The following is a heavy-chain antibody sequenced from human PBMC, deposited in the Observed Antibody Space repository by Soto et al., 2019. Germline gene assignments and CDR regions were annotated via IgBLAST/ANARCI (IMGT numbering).Heavy chain of an antibody. V-gene: IGHV4-34*01. CDR1: GGSFSGYY. J-gene: IGHJ4*02. CDR3: ARGRGGDGYQSRPGWRY. CDR2: INHSGST. D-gene: IGHD2-21*01. Sequence: PSETLSLTCAVYGGSFSGYYWSWIRQPPGKGLEWIGEINHSGSTNYNPSLKSRVTISVDTSKNQFSLKLSSVTAADTAVYYCARGRGGDGYQSRPGWRYWGQGTLVTVSS.